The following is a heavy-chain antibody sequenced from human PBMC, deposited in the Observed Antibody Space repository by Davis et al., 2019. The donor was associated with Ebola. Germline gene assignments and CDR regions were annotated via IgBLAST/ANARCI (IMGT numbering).Heavy chain of an antibody. D-gene: IGHD5-24*01. CDR3: ARWGRSRWLQSDY. V-gene: IGHV5-10-1*01. CDR2: IDPSDSYT. CDR1: GYSFTSYW. J-gene: IGHJ4*02. Sequence: PGGSLRLSCKGSGYSFTSYWIGWVRQMPGKGLEWMGRIDPSDSYTNYSPSFQGHVTISADKSISTAYLQWSSLKASDTAMYYCARWGRSRWLQSDYWGQGTLVTVSS.